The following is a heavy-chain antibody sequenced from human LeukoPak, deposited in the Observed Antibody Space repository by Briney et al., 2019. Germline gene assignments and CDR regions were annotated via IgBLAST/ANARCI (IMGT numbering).Heavy chain of an antibody. CDR1: GGTFSSYA. J-gene: IGHJ4*02. V-gene: IGHV1-69*05. D-gene: IGHD2-15*01. CDR2: IIPIFGTA. Sequence: GSSVKVSCKASGGTFSSYAISWVRQAPGQGLEWMGGIIPIFGTANYAQKFQGRVTITTNESTSTAYMELSSLRSEDTAVYYCARVALPRHCSGGSCYSAHYFDDRGQGTLVTVSA. CDR3: ARVALPRHCSGGSCYSAHYFDD.